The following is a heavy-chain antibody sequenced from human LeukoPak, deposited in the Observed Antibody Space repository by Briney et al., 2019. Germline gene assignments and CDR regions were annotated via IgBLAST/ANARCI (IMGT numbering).Heavy chain of an antibody. D-gene: IGHD5-12*01. CDR3: ARGGGYAWDY. CDR2: ISYDGSNK. Sequence: GGSLRLSCAASGFTFGTYGMHWVRQAPGKGLEWVALISYDGSNKYYADSVKGRFTISRDNSKNTLYLQMNSLRADDTAVYYCARGGGYAWDYWGQGTLVTVSS. CDR1: GFTFGTYG. J-gene: IGHJ4*02. V-gene: IGHV3-30*03.